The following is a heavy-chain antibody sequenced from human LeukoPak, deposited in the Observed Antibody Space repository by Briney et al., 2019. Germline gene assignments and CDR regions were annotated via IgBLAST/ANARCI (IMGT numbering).Heavy chain of an antibody. CDR3: ARAGIVNALDY. V-gene: IGHV3-33*01. D-gene: IGHD2/OR15-2a*01. Sequence: PGGSLRLSCAASGYDFSIYGMNWVRQAPGKGLEWVAIIWYDGSNTYFAESVMGRFSISKDNFKNIVYLQMNSLKIEDTGVYYCARAGIVNALDYWGQGAQVTVSP. CDR2: IWYDGSNT. CDR1: GYDFSIYG. J-gene: IGHJ4*02.